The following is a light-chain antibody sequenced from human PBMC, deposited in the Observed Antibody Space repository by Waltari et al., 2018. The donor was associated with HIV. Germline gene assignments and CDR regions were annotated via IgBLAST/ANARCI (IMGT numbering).Light chain of an antibody. V-gene: IGLV3-25*03. J-gene: IGLJ3*02. CDR2: KDT. CDR1: ALPKQY. Sequence: SYELTQPPSVSVSPGQTARIPCPGDALPKQYVCWYQQTPGRAPVLVIYKDTERPSGIPERFSGSSSGTTVTLTVSGVQAEDEADYYCQSADSSGTSWVFGGGTKLTVL. CDR3: QSADSSGTSWV.